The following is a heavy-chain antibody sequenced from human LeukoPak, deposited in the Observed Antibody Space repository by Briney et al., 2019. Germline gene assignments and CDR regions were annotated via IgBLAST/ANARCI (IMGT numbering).Heavy chain of an antibody. CDR1: GFTFSSYE. D-gene: IGHD3-10*01. CDR3: ARFGESLDV. Sequence: PGGSLRLSCAASGFTFSSYEMNWVRPAPGKGLEWVSYISSSGSTIYYADSVKGRFTISRDNAKNSLYLQMNSLRAEDTAVYYCARFGESLDVWGKGTTVTVSS. J-gene: IGHJ6*04. V-gene: IGHV3-48*03. CDR2: ISSSGSTI.